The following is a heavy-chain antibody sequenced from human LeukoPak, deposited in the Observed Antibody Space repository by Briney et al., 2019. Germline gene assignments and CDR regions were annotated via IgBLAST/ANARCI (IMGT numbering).Heavy chain of an antibody. V-gene: IGHV5-51*01. CDR3: ARRDPLRYSAGAYAI. CDR2: IYPGDSDT. D-gene: IGHD3-9*01. J-gene: IGHJ3*02. Sequence: GESLKISCKGSGYSFTSYWIGWVRQMPGKGLEWMGIIYPGDSDTRYSPSFQGHVTITADKSSSTSSLQWSSLEASDTAIYYCARRDPLRYSAGAYAIWGQGTMVTVSS. CDR1: GYSFTSYW.